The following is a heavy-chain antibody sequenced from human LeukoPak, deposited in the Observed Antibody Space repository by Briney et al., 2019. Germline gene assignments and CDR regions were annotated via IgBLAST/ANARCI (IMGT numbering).Heavy chain of an antibody. D-gene: IGHD3-10*01. J-gene: IGHJ4*02. V-gene: IGHV3-53*01. Sequence: GGSPRLSCAASGFTVSGNYMTWVRQAPGRGLEWVSLIYAGGSTYYPDSVKGRFTISRDNSKNTLYLQMSSLRAEDTAVYYCASGEWPQDYWGQGTLVTVPS. CDR3: ASGEWPQDY. CDR1: GFTVSGNY. CDR2: IYAGGST.